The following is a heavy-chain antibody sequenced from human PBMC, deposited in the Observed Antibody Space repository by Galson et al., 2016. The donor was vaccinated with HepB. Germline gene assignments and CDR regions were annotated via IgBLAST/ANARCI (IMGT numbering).Heavy chain of an antibody. CDR2: IYPGDSGT. CDR1: GYRFTSYW. CDR3: ARRAEMADGFRYYYFDL. J-gene: IGHJ2*01. V-gene: IGHV5-51*01. Sequence: QSGAEVKKPGESLRISCKASGYRFTSYWIGWVRQMPGKGLEWMGIIYPGDSGTRYRPSFQGQVTISVDKSISTAYLQWSSLKASDTAMYYCARRAEMADGFRYYYFDLWGRGTLVTVSS. D-gene: IGHD5-24*01.